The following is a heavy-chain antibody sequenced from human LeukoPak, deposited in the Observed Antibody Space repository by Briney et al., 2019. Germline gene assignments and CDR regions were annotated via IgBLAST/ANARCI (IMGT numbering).Heavy chain of an antibody. CDR1: GYTFTGYY. CDR3: ARLGYSYGYWLGAFDI. CDR2: INPNSGGT. V-gene: IGHV1-2*02. Sequence: ASVKVSCKASGYTFTGYYMHWVRQAPGQGLEWMGWINPNSGGTNYAQKFQGRVTMTRDTSISTAYMELSRLRSDDTAVYYCARLGYSYGYWLGAFDIWGQGTMVTVSS. J-gene: IGHJ3*02. D-gene: IGHD5-18*01.